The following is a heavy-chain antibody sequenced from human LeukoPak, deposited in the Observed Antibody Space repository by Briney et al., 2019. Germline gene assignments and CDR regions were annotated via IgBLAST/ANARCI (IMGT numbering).Heavy chain of an antibody. CDR2: IYYSGST. J-gene: IGHJ4*02. V-gene: IGHV4-39*07. CDR3: ANSQRRYSNDY. Sequence: SETLSLTCTVSGGSISSSSYYRGWIRQPPGKGLEWIGSIYYSGSTYYNPSLKSRVTISVDTSKNQFSLKLSSVTAADTAVYYCANSQRRYSNDYWGQGTLVTVSS. CDR1: GGSISSSSYY. D-gene: IGHD6-13*01.